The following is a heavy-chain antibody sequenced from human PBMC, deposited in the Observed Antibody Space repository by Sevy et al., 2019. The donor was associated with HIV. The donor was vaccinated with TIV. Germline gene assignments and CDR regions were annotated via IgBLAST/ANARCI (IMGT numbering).Heavy chain of an antibody. D-gene: IGHD2-2*01. V-gene: IGHV3-7*03. Sequence: GGSLRLSCAASGFTFSSYWMSWVRQAPGKGLEWVANIKNDGSEKYYVDSVKGRFTSSRDNAKNSLYLQMNSLRAEDTAVYFCARDCSSTTCLWGMDVWGQGTTVTVSS. CDR2: IKNDGSEK. CDR3: ARDCSSTTCLWGMDV. CDR1: GFTFSSYW. J-gene: IGHJ6*02.